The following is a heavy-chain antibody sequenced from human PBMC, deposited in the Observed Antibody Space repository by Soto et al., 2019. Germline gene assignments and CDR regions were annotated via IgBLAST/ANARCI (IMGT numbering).Heavy chain of an antibody. V-gene: IGHV3-48*01. D-gene: IGHD6-19*01. Sequence: GGSLRLSCAASGFRFSDYSMNWVRQAPGRGLEWVSYISSSSCTIYYADSVKGRFTISRDNAKNTLYLQMNSLRAEDTAVYYCAKLYGSGPSAIDYWGQGTLVTVSS. CDR1: GFRFSDYS. CDR3: AKLYGSGPSAIDY. CDR2: ISSSSCTI. J-gene: IGHJ4*02.